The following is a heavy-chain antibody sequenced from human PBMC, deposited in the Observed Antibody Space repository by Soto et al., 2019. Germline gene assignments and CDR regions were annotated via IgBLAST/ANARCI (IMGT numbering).Heavy chain of an antibody. CDR1: GFTFSSYS. D-gene: IGHD2-15*01. J-gene: IGHJ1*01. V-gene: IGHV3-21*01. Sequence: TGGSLRLSCAASGFTFSSYSMNWVRQAPGKGLEWVSSISSSSSYIYYADSVKGRFTISRDNAKNSLYLQMNSLRAEDTAVYYCAREPLREYCSGGSCYREYFQHWGQGTLVTVSS. CDR3: AREPLREYCSGGSCYREYFQH. CDR2: ISSSSSYI.